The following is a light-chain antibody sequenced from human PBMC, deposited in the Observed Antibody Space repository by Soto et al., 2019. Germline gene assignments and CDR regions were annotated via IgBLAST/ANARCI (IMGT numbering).Light chain of an antibody. J-gene: IGLJ2*01. Sequence: QSALTQPASVSGSPGQSITISCTGTSSDVGTYNYVSWYQQHPGKAPKLMIYEVSNRPSGVSNRFSGSKFGNTASLTISGLQAEDEADYYCSSYTSSSTVVVGGGTKLTVI. CDR2: EVS. V-gene: IGLV2-14*01. CDR1: SSDVGTYNY. CDR3: SSYTSSSTVV.